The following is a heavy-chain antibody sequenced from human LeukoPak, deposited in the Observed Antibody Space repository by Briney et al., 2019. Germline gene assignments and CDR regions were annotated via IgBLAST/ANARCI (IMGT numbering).Heavy chain of an antibody. V-gene: IGHV4-61*02. CDR3: AGDSRWLQSLDY. D-gene: IGHD5-24*01. CDR1: GGSISSGSYY. CDR2: IYTSAST. Sequence: SQTLSLTCTVSGGSISSGSYYWSCIRQPAGKGLGWIGRIYTSASTNSNPSLKSPASISADTTKNQFSLKLSSVTAPDTPFYYRAGDSRWLQSLDYWGQGTLVTVSS. J-gene: IGHJ4*02.